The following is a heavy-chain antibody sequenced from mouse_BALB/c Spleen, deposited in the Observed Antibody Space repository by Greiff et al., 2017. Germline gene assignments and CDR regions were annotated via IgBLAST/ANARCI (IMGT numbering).Heavy chain of an antibody. CDR3: ARLGSSWFAY. CDR1: GFTFSSYT. J-gene: IGHJ3*01. Sequence: EVQLQESGGGLVQPGGSLKLSCAASGFTFSSYTMSWVRQTPEKRLEWVAYISNGGGSTYYPDTVKGRFTISRDNAKNTLYLQMSSLKSEDTAMYYCARLGSSWFAYWGQGTLVTVSA. V-gene: IGHV5-12-2*01. CDR2: ISNGGGST.